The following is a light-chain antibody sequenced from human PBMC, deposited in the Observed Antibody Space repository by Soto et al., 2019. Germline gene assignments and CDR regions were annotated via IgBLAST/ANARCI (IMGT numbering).Light chain of an antibody. J-gene: IGKJ1*01. Sequence: IQLAQSPSTLSASVGDRVTITCRASQSISSWLAWYQQKPGKAPKLLIYKASSLESGVPSRFSGSGSGTEFTLTISSLQPDDFATYYCQQYNSYSWPFGQGTKVDI. CDR3: QQYNSYSWP. V-gene: IGKV1-5*03. CDR1: QSISSW. CDR2: KAS.